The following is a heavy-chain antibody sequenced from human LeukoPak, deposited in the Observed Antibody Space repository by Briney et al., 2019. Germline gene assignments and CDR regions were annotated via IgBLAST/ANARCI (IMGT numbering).Heavy chain of an antibody. CDR1: GYTFTGYY. CDR3: ASPGPADYYYGMDV. J-gene: IGHJ6*02. CDR2: IYPNSGGT. V-gene: IGHV1-2*02. Sequence: ASVKVSCKASGYTFTGYYMHWVRQAPGQRLEWMGWIYPNSGGTDYAQKFQGRVTMTRDTSISTAYMELSRLGSDDTAVYYCASPGPADYYYGMDVWGQGTTVTVSS.